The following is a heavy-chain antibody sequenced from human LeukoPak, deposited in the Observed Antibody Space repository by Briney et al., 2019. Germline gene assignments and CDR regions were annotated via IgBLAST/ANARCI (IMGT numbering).Heavy chain of an antibody. CDR1: GFTFSDYG. D-gene: IGHD1-14*01. CDR2: ISYDGSKK. Sequence: GRSLRLSCAASGFTFSDYGMHWVRQAPGKGLEWVAVISYDGSKKYYAESVKGRITLSRDNSNNTLYLHMNSLGPEDTALYYCAAALTGPTGLDYWGQGTLVTVSS. J-gene: IGHJ4*02. V-gene: IGHV3-30*03. CDR3: AAALTGPTGLDY.